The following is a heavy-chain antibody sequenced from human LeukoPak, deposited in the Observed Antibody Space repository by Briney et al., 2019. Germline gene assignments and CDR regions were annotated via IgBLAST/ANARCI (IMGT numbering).Heavy chain of an antibody. D-gene: IGHD1-1*01. CDR2: IRSKVYNGTT. CDR1: GFTFGDYA. V-gene: IGHV3-49*03. CDR3: SSVQLEPNSPYYYDIDV. Sequence: RPGGSLRLSCRTSGFTFGDYAMSWFRQAPGKGLEWVGFIRSKVYNGTTEYAASVKGRFTISRDDSKSVAYLQVNSLRTEDTAVYYCSSVQLEPNSPYYYDIDVWGQGTTVTVSS. J-gene: IGHJ6*02.